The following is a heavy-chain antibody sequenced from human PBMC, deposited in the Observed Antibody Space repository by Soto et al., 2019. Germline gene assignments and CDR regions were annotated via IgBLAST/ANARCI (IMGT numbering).Heavy chain of an antibody. V-gene: IGHV4-30-2*01. D-gene: IGHD4-17*01. J-gene: IGHJ4*02. CDR2: IYHSGST. CDR3: ARDDYGDYVGVSY. Sequence: SETLSLTCAVSGGSISSGGYSWSWIRQPPGKGLEWIGYIYHSGSTYYNPSLKSRVTISVDRSKNQFSLKLSSVTAADTAVYYCARDDYGDYVGVSYWGQGTLVTVSS. CDR1: GGSISSGGYS.